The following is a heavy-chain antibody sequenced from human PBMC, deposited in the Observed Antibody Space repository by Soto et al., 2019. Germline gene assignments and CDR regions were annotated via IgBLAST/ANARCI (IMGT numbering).Heavy chain of an antibody. CDR2: ISYDGSNK. D-gene: IGHD2-2*01. J-gene: IGHJ4*02. Sequence: PAVCPRLSCVTAGCTFRSYGLHWVRQDPGKGLEWVAVISYDGSNKFYADSVKGRFTISRDNSKNTLYLQMNSLRAEDTAVYYCAKDGGYHLYYFAYWGQAT. V-gene: IGHV3-30*18. CDR3: AKDGGYHLYYFAY. CDR1: GCTFRSYG.